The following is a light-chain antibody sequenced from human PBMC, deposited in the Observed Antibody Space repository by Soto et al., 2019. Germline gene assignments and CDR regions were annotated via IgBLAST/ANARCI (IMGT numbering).Light chain of an antibody. J-gene: IGLJ1*01. CDR2: GVT. CDR3: NSYTISTTYV. V-gene: IGLV2-14*03. Sequence: QSALTQPASVSGSPGQSITISCTGSSSDVGHSNHVSWYQQHPGKAPKLIIYGVTNRPSGISNRFSGSKSGSTASLTISGLQPEDEADYYVNSYTISTTYVFGTGTKLTVL. CDR1: SSDVGHSNH.